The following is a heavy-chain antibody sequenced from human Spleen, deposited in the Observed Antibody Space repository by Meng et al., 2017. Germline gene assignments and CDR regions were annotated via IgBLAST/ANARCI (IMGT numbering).Heavy chain of an antibody. CDR2: IHYSGST. CDR1: GGSISSGTYY. CDR3: VRSSGWVRTGFDP. J-gene: IGHJ5*02. Sequence: QVQLQESGPGLVKPSQTLSLTGPVSGGSISSGTYYWGWIRQLPGKGLEWIAYIHYSGSTYYSPSLKSRVTVSIDTSKSQFSLKLTSVTAADTAVYYCVRSSGWVRTGFDPWGQGTLVTVSS. D-gene: IGHD6-19*01. V-gene: IGHV4-30-4*08.